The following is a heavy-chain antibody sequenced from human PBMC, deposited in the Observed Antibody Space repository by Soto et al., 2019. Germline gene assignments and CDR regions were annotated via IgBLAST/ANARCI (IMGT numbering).Heavy chain of an antibody. J-gene: IGHJ4*02. V-gene: IGHV3-33*01. CDR1: GFTFSSYG. CDR3: ARHTPHSHDYGDLFDY. Sequence: QVQLVESGGGVVQPGRSLRLSCAASGFTFSSYGMHWVRQAPGKGLEWVAVIWYDGSNKYYADSVKGRFTISRDNSKNTLYLQMNSLRAEDTAVYYCARHTPHSHDYGDLFDYWGQGTLVTVSS. CDR2: IWYDGSNK. D-gene: IGHD4-17*01.